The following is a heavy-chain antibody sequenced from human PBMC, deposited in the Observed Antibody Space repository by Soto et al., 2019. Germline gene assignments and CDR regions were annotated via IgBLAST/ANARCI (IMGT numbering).Heavy chain of an antibody. CDR1: GGSISSGNYC. D-gene: IGHD5-18*01. V-gene: IGHV4-30-4*01. CDR2: IHYSGSS. Sequence: QVQPQESGPGLVKPSQSLSLTCTVSGGSISSGNYCWSWIRQPPGKGLEWIGFIHYSGSSYYNPSLKSRVTISVDTSKNQFSLKLDSVTAADTAVYYCARDLDTATYFDYWGHGTLVTVSS. CDR3: ARDLDTATYFDY. J-gene: IGHJ4*01.